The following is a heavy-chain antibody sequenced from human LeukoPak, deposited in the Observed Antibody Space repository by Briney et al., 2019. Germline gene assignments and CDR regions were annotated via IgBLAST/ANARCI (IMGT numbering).Heavy chain of an antibody. J-gene: IGHJ4*02. Sequence: GGSLRLSCAASGFTFSSYGMHWVRQAPGKGLEWVAVISYDGSNKYYADSVKGRFTISRDNSKNTLYLQMNSLRAEDTAVYYCARDGRLGAPFDYWGQGTLVTVSS. V-gene: IGHV3-30*03. CDR1: GFTFSSYG. CDR2: ISYDGSNK. D-gene: IGHD3-10*01. CDR3: ARDGRLGAPFDY.